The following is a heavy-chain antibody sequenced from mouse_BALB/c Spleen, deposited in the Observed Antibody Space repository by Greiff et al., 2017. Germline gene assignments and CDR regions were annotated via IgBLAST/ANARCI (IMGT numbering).Heavy chain of an antibody. CDR1: GFTFSSYG. CDR2: INSNGGST. J-gene: IGHJ4*01. Sequence: DVQLVESGGGLVQPGGSLKLSCAASGFTFSSYGMSWVRQTPDKRLELVATINSNGGSTYYPDSVKGRFTISRDNAKNTLYLQMSSLKSEDTAMYYCARVWSSYYYAMDYWGQGTSVTVSS. D-gene: IGHD2-10*02. CDR3: ARVWSSYYYAMDY. V-gene: IGHV5-6-3*01.